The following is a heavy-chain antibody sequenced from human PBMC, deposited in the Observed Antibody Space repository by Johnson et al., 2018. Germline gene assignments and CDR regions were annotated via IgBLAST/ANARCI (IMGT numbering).Heavy chain of an antibody. CDR1: GFTFDDYA. Sequence: VQLVESGGGLVQPGRSLRLSCAASGFTFDDYAMHWVRQAPGKGLEWVSGISWNSGSIGYADSVKGRFTISRDNAKNSLYLQMNSLRAEDTALYYCAKGEKATLPAEYFQHWGQGTLVTVSS. V-gene: IGHV3-9*01. CDR2: ISWNSGSI. CDR3: AKGEKATLPAEYFQH. J-gene: IGHJ1*01. D-gene: IGHD5/OR15-5a*01.